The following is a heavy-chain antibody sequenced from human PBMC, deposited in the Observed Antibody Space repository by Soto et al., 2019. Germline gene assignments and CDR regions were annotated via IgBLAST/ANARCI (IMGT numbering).Heavy chain of an antibody. V-gene: IGHV2-5*01. D-gene: IGHD2-15*01. CDR1: GFSLTTGRVG. CDR3: THRLVGSGQGY. Sequence: QITLEETGPPLVKPTQTLTLTCTFSGFSLTTGRVGVGWIRQPPGKALEWLAVIHWNDDNHYSPSLKSRLTITKDTSKNPVVLTLTNMDPVDTATYYCTHRLVGSGQGYWGQGTLVTVPS. CDR2: IHWNDDN. J-gene: IGHJ4*02.